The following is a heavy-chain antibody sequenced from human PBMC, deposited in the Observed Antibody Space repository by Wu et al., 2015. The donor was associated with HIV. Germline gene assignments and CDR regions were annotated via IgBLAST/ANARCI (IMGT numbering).Heavy chain of an antibody. D-gene: IGHD2-2*01. CDR1: RDLSRNA. V-gene: IGHV1-69*12. J-gene: IGHJ3*02. CDR3: ATTNRDQLLSHGRTTGGLLAFDI. Sequence: QVQLVQSEAEVKKPGVLGEGLLQGFWRDLSRNAISWVRQAPGQGLEWMGGIIPFFGIANYAQNFQGRVTITVDDSTSTAYMQLNSLRSEDTAVFYCATTNRDQLLSHGRTTGGLLAFDIWGQGTVVTVSS. CDR2: IIPFFGIA.